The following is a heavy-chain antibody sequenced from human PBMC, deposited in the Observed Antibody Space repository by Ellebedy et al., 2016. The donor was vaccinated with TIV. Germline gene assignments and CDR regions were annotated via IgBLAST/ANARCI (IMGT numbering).Heavy chain of an antibody. CDR1: GYSFTSYW. CDR3: ARGKEMATTGGAFDI. D-gene: IGHD5-24*01. J-gene: IGHJ3*02. V-gene: IGHV5-51*01. CDR2: IYPGDSDT. Sequence: GESLKISCKGSGYSFTSYWIGWVRQMPGKGLEWMGIIYPGDSDTRYSPSFQGQVTISADKSISTAYLQWSSLKASDTAMYYCARGKEMATTGGAFDIWGQGTMVTVSS.